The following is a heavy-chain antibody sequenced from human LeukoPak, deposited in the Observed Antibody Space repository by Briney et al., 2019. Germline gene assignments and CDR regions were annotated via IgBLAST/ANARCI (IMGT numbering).Heavy chain of an antibody. V-gene: IGHV4-39*07. CDR2: IYYSGGT. CDR1: GGSISSSSYY. Sequence: SETLSLTCTVSGGSISSSSYYWAWIRQPPGKGLKGIGSIYYSGGTYYNPSLKSRVTISVDTSKNQFSLKLSSVTAADTAVYYCARVSSISDYGGPLDSFDIWGQGTMVTVSS. J-gene: IGHJ3*02. CDR3: ARVSSISDYGGPLDSFDI. D-gene: IGHD4-23*01.